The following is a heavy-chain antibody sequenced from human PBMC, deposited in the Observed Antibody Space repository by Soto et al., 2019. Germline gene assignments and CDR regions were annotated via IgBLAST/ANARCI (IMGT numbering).Heavy chain of an antibody. Sequence: SETLSLLCIVSNGPIGSRSSCWSWIRQTPGKGLEWIGSIYYIGNTYYNPSLKSRVTISIDTSKTQFSLKMNSVTAADTAVYFCGGQDYAAKGYYFDNWGQGALVTLSS. CDR1: NGPIGSRSSC. J-gene: IGHJ4*02. D-gene: IGHD4-17*01. CDR2: IYYIGNT. CDR3: GGQDYAAKGYYFDN. V-gene: IGHV4-39*01.